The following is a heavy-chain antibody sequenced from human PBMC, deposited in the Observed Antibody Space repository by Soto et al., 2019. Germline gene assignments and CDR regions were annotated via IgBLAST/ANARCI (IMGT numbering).Heavy chain of an antibody. D-gene: IGHD2-15*01. CDR1: GFTFSSYA. V-gene: IGHV3-23*01. CDR2: ISGSGGST. CDR3: ANGREYCSGGSCYSLVFDY. J-gene: IGHJ4*02. Sequence: GGSLRLSCAASGFTFSSYAMSWVRQAPGRGLEWVSAISGSGGSTYYADSVKGRFTLSSDNSKNTLYLQMNSLRAEDTAVYYCANGREYCSGGSCYSLVFDYWGQGTLVTVSS.